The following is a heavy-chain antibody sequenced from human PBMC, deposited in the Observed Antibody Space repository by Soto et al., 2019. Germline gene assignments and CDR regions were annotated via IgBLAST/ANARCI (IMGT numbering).Heavy chain of an antibody. CDR1: GFIFRSFA. Sequence: GGSLRLSCAASGFIFRSFAMNWVRQAPGKGLDWVSAISGSGASTYYADSVKGRFTISRDNSKNTLFLQMNSLRVEDTAVYYCAKESTESIAPRPIDHWGQGTLVTVSS. V-gene: IGHV3-23*01. CDR2: ISGSGAST. CDR3: AKESTESIAPRPIDH. J-gene: IGHJ4*02. D-gene: IGHD6-6*01.